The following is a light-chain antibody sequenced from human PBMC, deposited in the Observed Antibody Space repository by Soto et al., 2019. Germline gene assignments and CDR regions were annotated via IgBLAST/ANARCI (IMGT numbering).Light chain of an antibody. CDR2: AAS. Sequence: DIQMTQSPSPLSASVEDRVTITCRASQSISTNLNWYQQKPGKAPKLLIYAASSLQSGVPSRFSGSGSVTDFTLSIRSLQPEDFAAYYCQESYSSPYTGGRGTKLEIK. CDR3: QESYSSPYT. J-gene: IGKJ2*01. V-gene: IGKV1-39*01. CDR1: QSISTN.